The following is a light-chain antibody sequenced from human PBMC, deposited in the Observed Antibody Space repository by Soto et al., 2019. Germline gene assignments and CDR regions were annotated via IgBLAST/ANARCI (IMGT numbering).Light chain of an antibody. CDR3: QSDDTSPSGYG. Sequence: QSALTQPPSVSGAPGQRVTVSCTGSSSNIGAGYDVHWYQQLPGTAPKLLIYANKNRPAGVPDRFSASKSGTSASLAITGRQAEEEADYYCQSDDTSPSGYGFGTGTKRTVL. J-gene: IGLJ1*01. CDR2: ANK. V-gene: IGLV1-40*01. CDR1: SSNIGAGYD.